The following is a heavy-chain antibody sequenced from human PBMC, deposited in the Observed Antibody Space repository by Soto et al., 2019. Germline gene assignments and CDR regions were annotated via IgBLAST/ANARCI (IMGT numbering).Heavy chain of an antibody. CDR2: IGTAGDP. V-gene: IGHV3-13*05. Sequence: GGSLRLSCAASGFTFSSYDMHWVRQATGKGLEWVSAIGTAGDPYYPGSVKGRFTISRENAKNSLYLQMNSLRAGDTAVYYCARARYYYDSSGYWGVGYYFDYWGQGTLVTVSS. CDR1: GFTFSSYD. D-gene: IGHD3-22*01. J-gene: IGHJ4*02. CDR3: ARARYYYDSSGYWGVGYYFDY.